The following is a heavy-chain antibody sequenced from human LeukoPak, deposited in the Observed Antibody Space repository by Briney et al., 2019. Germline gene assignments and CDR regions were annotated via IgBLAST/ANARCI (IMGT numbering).Heavy chain of an antibody. V-gene: IGHV3-30-3*01. Sequence: PGRSLRLSCAASGFTFSSYAMHWVRQAPGKGLEWVAVISYDGSNKYYADSVKGRFTISRDNSKNTLYLQMNSLRAEDTAVYYCARGTYDYSNYWGQGTLVTVSS. CDR2: ISYDGSNK. CDR3: ARGTYDYSNY. CDR1: GFTFSSYA. J-gene: IGHJ4*02. D-gene: IGHD4-11*01.